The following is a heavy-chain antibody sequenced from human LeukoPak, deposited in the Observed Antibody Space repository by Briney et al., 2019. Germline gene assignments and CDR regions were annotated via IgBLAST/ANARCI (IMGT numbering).Heavy chain of an antibody. CDR2: VYNSENT. CDR3: ASHGAFYLAY. J-gene: IGHJ4*02. D-gene: IGHD2/OR15-2a*01. Sequence: SETPSLTCTVSGGSISIYYWSWIRQPPGKGLEWIGYVYNSENTNYNPSLKSRATISADTSKNQFSLKLNSVTAADTAVYYCASHGAFYLAYWGQGTLVTVSS. CDR1: GGSISIYY. V-gene: IGHV4-59*01.